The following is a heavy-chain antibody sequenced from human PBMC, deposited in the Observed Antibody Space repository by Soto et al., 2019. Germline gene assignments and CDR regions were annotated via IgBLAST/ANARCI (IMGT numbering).Heavy chain of an antibody. D-gene: IGHD4-4*01. J-gene: IGHJ4*02. CDR1: GGALSGYY. V-gene: IGHV4-34*01. Sequence: QVQLQQWGAGLLKPSETLSLTCAVSGGALSGYYWIWICQTPGKGLEWVAEITHSGSRNYNPSLRSRVTISIDTSKNHFSLQLSSVTAANTAMYYCATRRMDYNGNGNYFAFWGQGTLVSDCS. CDR2: ITHSGSR. CDR3: ATRRMDYNGNGNYFAF.